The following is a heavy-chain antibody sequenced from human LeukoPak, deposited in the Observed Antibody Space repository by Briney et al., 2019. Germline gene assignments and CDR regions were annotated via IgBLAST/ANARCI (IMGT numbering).Heavy chain of an antibody. CDR3: AKREGKMATIPDAFDI. CDR1: GFTFSSYA. Sequence: GGSLRLSCAASGFTFSSYAMSWVRQAPGKGLEWVSAISGSGGSTYYADSVKGRFTISRDNPKNTLYLQMNSLRAEDTAVYYCAKREGKMATIPDAFDIWGQGTMVTVSS. D-gene: IGHD5-24*01. V-gene: IGHV3-23*01. CDR2: ISGSGGST. J-gene: IGHJ3*02.